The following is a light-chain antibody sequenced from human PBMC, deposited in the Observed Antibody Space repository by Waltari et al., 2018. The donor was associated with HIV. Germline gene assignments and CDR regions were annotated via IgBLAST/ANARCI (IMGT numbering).Light chain of an antibody. CDR2: DVN. CDR3: AAYAGNNIVI. V-gene: IGLV2-8*01. Sequence: QSALTQPPSASGSPGQSVTVSCTGTSSDIGCFTYVSWYQQHPGKAPKLLIYDVNKRPSGVPDRFSASKSGATASLTVSGLLAEDEADYYCAAYAGNNIVIFGGGTKVTV. CDR1: SSDIGCFTY. J-gene: IGLJ2*01.